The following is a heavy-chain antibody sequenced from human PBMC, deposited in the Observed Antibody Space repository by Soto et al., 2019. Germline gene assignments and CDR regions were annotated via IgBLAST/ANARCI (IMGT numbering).Heavy chain of an antibody. D-gene: IGHD3-3*01. V-gene: IGHV4-31*03. CDR3: AREQVPGRRFSYYYGMDV. Sequence: QVQLQESGPGLVKPSQTLSLICTVSGGSISSGGYYWSWIRQHPGKGLEWMGYIYYSGTTYYNPSLKSRVTIPGDTAKNQFSLKLNSVTAADTAVYYCAREQVPGRRFSYYYGMDVWGQGTTVTVSS. J-gene: IGHJ6*02. CDR2: IYYSGTT. CDR1: GGSISSGGYY.